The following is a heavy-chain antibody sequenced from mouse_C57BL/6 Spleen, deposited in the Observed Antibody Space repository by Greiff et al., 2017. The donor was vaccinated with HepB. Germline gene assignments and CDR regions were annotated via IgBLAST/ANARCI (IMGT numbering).Heavy chain of an antibody. J-gene: IGHJ1*03. D-gene: IGHD1-1*01. V-gene: IGHV1-61*01. CDR3: ARLYRLIYDNGSSYEYFDV. CDR2: IYPSDSET. Sequence: QVQLQQPGAELVRPGSSVKLSCKASGYTFTSYWMDWVKQRPGQGLEWIGNIYPSDSETHYNQKFKDKATLTVDKSASTAYMQHSSLTSEDSAVYYCARLYRLIYDNGSSYEYFDVWGTGTTVTVSS. CDR1: GYTFTSYW.